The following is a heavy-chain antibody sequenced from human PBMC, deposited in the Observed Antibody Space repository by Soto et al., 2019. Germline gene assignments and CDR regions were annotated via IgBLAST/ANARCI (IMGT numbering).Heavy chain of an antibody. Sequence: GESLKISCAASGFTFGTYAMNWVRQAPGKGLDWVSGISGSGGSTYYADSVKGRFTISRDNSKNTLYLQMNSLRAEDTAVYYCAKDRSVDTRDWFDPWGQGTLVTVSS. CDR3: AKDRSVDTRDWFDP. V-gene: IGHV3-23*01. CDR1: GFTFGTYA. CDR2: ISGSGGST. J-gene: IGHJ5*02. D-gene: IGHD5-18*01.